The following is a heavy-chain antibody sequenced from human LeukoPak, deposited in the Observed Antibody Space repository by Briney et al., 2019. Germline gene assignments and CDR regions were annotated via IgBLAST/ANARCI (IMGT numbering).Heavy chain of an antibody. CDR1: GFTFSKYG. V-gene: IGHV3-33*01. J-gene: IGHJ4*02. D-gene: IGHD6-19*01. CDR3: AREWGLIAVAGGPGY. Sequence: GGSLRLSCAASGFTFSKYGMHWVRQAPGKGRGWVALIWDDGQNKYYADSVKGRFNISRDNSKSILFLQMNDLRAEDTALCFCAREWGLIAVAGGPGYWGQGTPVTVSS. CDR2: IWDDGQNK.